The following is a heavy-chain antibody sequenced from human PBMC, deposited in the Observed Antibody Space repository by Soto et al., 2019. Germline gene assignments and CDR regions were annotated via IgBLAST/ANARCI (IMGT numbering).Heavy chain of an antibody. D-gene: IGHD4-17*01. Sequence: ASVRVSCRAPGHTFTSCGISWVRQAPGQGLEWMGWISAYNGNTNYAQKLQGRVTMTTDTSTSTAYMELRSLRSDDTAVYYCARDHAGATVTIDYWGQGTVVTVSS. CDR1: GHTFTSCG. CDR2: ISAYNGNT. J-gene: IGHJ4*02. V-gene: IGHV1-18*01. CDR3: ARDHAGATVTIDY.